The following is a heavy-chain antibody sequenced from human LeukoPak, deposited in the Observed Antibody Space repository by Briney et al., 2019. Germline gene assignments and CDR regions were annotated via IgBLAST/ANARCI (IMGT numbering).Heavy chain of an antibody. CDR3: AKGDSYGNKYFQH. V-gene: IGHV3-23*01. D-gene: IGHD5-18*01. J-gene: IGHJ1*01. CDR1: GFTFSSYA. Sequence: GGSLRLSCAASGFTFSSYAMSWVRQAPGKGLEWVSAISCSGGSTYYADSVKGRFTISRDNSKNTLYLQMNSLRAEDTAVYYCAKGDSYGNKYFQHWGQGTLVTVSS. CDR2: ISCSGGST.